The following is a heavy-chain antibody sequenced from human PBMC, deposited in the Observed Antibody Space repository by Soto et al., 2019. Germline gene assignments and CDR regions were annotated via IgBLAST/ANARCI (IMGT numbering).Heavy chain of an antibody. V-gene: IGHV3-23*01. CDR2: ISGSGGST. Sequence: GGSLRLSCSASGFTFRSYAMSWVRQAPGKGLEWVSAISGSGGSTYYADSVKGRFTISRDNSKNTLYLQMNSLRAEDTAVYYCAKLAFGGVIVMNYFDYWGQGTLVTVSS. CDR1: GFTFRSYA. J-gene: IGHJ4*02. D-gene: IGHD3-16*02. CDR3: AKLAFGGVIVMNYFDY.